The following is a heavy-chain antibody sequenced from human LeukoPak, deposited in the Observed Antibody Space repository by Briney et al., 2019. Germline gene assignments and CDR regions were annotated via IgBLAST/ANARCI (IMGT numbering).Heavy chain of an antibody. Sequence: ASVKVSCKASGYTFTSYGISWVRQAPGQGLEWMGIINPSGGSASYAQRFQGRVTMTRDMSTSTVYMELSSLRSEDTAVYYCARSPAMWDGFDPWGQGTLVTVSS. D-gene: IGHD1-26*01. CDR2: INPSGGSA. CDR3: ARSPAMWDGFDP. J-gene: IGHJ5*02. V-gene: IGHV1-46*01. CDR1: GYTFTSYG.